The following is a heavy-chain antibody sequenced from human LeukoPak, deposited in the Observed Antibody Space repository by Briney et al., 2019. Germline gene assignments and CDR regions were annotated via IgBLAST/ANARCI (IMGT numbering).Heavy chain of an antibody. CDR2: ISYDGSNK. V-gene: IGHV3-30-3*01. CDR1: GFTFSSYA. D-gene: IGHD3-9*01. CDR3: ARGSPGAYYDILTGYYKGDAFDI. Sequence: GGSLRLSCAASGFTFSSYAMHWVRQAPGKGLEWVAVISYDGSNKYYADSVKGRFTISRDNSKNTLYLQMNSLRAEDTAVYYCARGSPGAYYDILTGYYKGDAFDIWGQGTMVTVSS. J-gene: IGHJ3*02.